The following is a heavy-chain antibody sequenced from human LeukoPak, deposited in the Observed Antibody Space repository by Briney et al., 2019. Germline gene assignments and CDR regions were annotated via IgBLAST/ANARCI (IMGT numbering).Heavy chain of an antibody. Sequence: ASVKVSCKASGFTFSSYAISWVRQAPGKELEWVSAISGNGDGTYYADSVKGRFTISRDNSKNTLYLQMNSLRAEDTAVYYCAKEREMATIRVLDVWGQGTTVTVSS. CDR1: GFTFSSYA. V-gene: IGHV3-23*01. CDR2: ISGNGDGT. CDR3: AKEREMATIRVLDV. J-gene: IGHJ6*02. D-gene: IGHD5-24*01.